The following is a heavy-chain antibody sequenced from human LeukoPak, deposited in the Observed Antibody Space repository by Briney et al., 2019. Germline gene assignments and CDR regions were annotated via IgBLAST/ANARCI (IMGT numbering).Heavy chain of an antibody. Sequence: SETLSLTCTVSGGSISSSSYYWGWIRQPPGKGLEWIGGIYYSGSTYYNPSLKSRVTISVDTSKNQFSLKLSSVTAADTAVYYCARHYYDSSGYYRPYWGQGTLVTVSS. V-gene: IGHV4-39*01. J-gene: IGHJ4*02. CDR3: ARHYYDSSGYYRPY. CDR1: GGSISSSSYY. D-gene: IGHD3-22*01. CDR2: IYYSGST.